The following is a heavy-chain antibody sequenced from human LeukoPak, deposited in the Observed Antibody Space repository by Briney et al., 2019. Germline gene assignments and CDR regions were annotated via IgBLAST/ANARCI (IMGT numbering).Heavy chain of an antibody. CDR2: ISSSSSTI. V-gene: IGHV3-48*04. D-gene: IGHD6-13*01. CDR1: GFTFSSYS. J-gene: IGHJ4*02. Sequence: PGGSLRLSCAASGFTFSSYSMNWVRQAPGKGLEWVSYISSSSSTIYYADSVKGRFTISRDNAKNSLYLRMNSLRAEDTAVYYCARDSFISSSWYPYRPFDYWGQGTLVTVSS. CDR3: ARDSFISSSWYPYRPFDY.